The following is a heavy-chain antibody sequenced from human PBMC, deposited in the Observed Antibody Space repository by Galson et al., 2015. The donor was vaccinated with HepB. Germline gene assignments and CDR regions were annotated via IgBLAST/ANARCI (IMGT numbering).Heavy chain of an antibody. CDR2: IIPIFGTA. D-gene: IGHD2-15*01. J-gene: IGHJ4*02. Sequence: SVKVSCKASGGTFSSYAISWVQQAPGQGLEWMGGIIPIFGTANYAQKFQGRVTITADESTSTAYMELSSLKASDTAMYYCARQGVAAAIHFDYWGQGTLVTVSS. CDR3: ARQGVAAAIHFDY. CDR1: GGTFSSYA. V-gene: IGHV1-69*13.